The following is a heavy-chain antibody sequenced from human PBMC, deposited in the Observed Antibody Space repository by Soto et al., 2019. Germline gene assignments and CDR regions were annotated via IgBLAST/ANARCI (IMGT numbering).Heavy chain of an antibody. J-gene: IGHJ5*01. V-gene: IGHV4-30-4*01. CDR3: ARGRYCLTGRCFPNWFDS. CDR1: CDSISTVDYF. Sequence: SETLSLTCSVSCDSISTVDYFWAWIRQPPGQALEYIGYIYKSTTTYYNPSFESRVAISLDTSKSQFSLTVTSVTAADTAVYFCARGRYCLTGRCFPNWFDSWGQGTLVTVSS. D-gene: IGHD2-15*01. CDR2: IYKSTTT.